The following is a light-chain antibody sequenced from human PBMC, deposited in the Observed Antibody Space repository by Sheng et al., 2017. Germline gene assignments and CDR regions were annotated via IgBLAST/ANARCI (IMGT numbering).Light chain of an antibody. CDR2: DAS. Sequence: EIMMTQSPATLSVSPGERATLSCRASQSVSSNLAWYQQKPGQAPRLLIYDASTRATDIPARFSGSGSGTEFTLTISSLQSEDFAVYYCQQYDNWPPWTFGQGTKVDIK. CDR1: QSVSSN. V-gene: IGKV3D-15*01. CDR3: QQYDNWPPWT. J-gene: IGKJ1*01.